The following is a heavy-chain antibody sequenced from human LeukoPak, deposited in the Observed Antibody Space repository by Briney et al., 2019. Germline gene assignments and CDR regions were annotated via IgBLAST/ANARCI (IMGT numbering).Heavy chain of an antibody. CDR3: ARGYDYYYSCGYDY. D-gene: IGHD3-22*01. J-gene: IGHJ4*02. CDR2: LYDSGNT. CDR1: VHSISDYY. V-gene: IGHV4-59*12. Sequence: QSSQSLSPTRTVPVHSISDYYCGSSRQPPGKGLERLGYLYDSGNTNYKHSLKSRVTMSVDTSKNQFSLKLSTVTAADTAVYYCARGYDYYYSCGYDYWGQGTLVTVSS.